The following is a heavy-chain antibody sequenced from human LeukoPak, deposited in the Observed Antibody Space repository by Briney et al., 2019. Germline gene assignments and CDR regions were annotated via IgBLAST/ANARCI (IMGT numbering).Heavy chain of an antibody. Sequence: GGSLRLSCGASGLTISSAWMNWGHQAPKKGEGWVSRIKSKTDGGTTDYAPPVKGRFSNSRDDSKNTLYLQMGRLNTEDTGVYYCTTDRSSGRPGDDYWGQGTLVTVSS. CDR3: TTDRSSGRPGDDY. J-gene: IGHJ4*02. CDR2: IKSKTDGGTT. CDR1: GLTISSAW. V-gene: IGHV3-15*01. D-gene: IGHD6-19*01.